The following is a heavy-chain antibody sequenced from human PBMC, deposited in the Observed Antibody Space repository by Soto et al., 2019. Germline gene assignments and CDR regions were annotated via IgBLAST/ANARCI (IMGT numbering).Heavy chain of an antibody. CDR3: ARGRPGCTGYYYYFVDL. CDR2: MNTDSGHA. CDR1: GYTFTSYG. Sequence: QEQLVQSGAEVKKPGASVKVSCKTSGYTFTSYGMNWVRQAPGQGLEWMGWMNTDSGHAEPAQQFQVRAAMTRDSSIRTVYMELSSLRSDDTAVYYCARGRPGCTGYYYYFVDLWGTGTSVTVSS. V-gene: IGHV1-8*01. D-gene: IGHD2-8*02. J-gene: IGHJ6*03.